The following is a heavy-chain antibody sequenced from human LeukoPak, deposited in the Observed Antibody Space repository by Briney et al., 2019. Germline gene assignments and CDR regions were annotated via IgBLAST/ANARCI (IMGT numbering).Heavy chain of an antibody. Sequence: SETLSLTCTVSGDSIISGRCWGWIRQPPGKGLEWLGSICPSGNAYYNPSLKSRVTMSVVTSNNQFSLKLSSVTAADTAVYYCARVTVGTTRGFYYWGQGTLVTVSS. CDR2: ICPSGNA. CDR1: GDSIISGRC. J-gene: IGHJ4*02. D-gene: IGHD1-26*01. V-gene: IGHV4-38-2*02. CDR3: ARVTVGTTRGFYY.